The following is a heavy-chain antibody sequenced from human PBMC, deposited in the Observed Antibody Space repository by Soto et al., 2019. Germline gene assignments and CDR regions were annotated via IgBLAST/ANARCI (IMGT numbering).Heavy chain of an antibody. CDR1: GCSISSSSYY. V-gene: IGHV4-39*01. Sequence: PSETLSLTCTFSGCSISSSSYYWGWIRQPPGKGLEWIGSIYYSGSTYYNPSLKSRVTISVDTSKNQFSLKLSSVTAADTAVYYCARIEDYDILTGYYQGDAFDIWGQGTMVTVSS. CDR2: IYYSGST. D-gene: IGHD3-9*01. J-gene: IGHJ3*02. CDR3: ARIEDYDILTGYYQGDAFDI.